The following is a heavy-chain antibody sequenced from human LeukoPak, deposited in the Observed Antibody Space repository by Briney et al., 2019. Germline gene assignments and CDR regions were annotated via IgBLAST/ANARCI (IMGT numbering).Heavy chain of an antibody. CDR1: GFTFSSYE. CDR2: ISSSGSTI. D-gene: IGHD4-11*01. V-gene: IGHV3-48*03. CDR3: ARVAVTTYYYYYYMDV. J-gene: IGHJ6*03. Sequence: PGGSLRLSCAASGFTFSSYEMNWVRQAPGKGLEWVSYISSSGSTIYYADSVKGRFTISRDNAKNSLYLQMNSLRAEDTAVYYRARVAVTTYYYYYYMDVWGKGTTVTVSS.